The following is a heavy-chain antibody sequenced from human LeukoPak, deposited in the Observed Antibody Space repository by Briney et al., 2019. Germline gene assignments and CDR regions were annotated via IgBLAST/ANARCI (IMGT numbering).Heavy chain of an antibody. J-gene: IGHJ6*02. CDR3: ARAEDIVVVPAILYYYYGMDV. CDR1: GYTFTGYY. Sequence: GASVKVSCKASGYTFTGYYMHWVRQAPGQGLEWMGRINPNSGGTNYAQKFQGRVTMTRDTSISTAYMELSRLRSDDTAVYYCARAEDIVVVPAILYYYYGMDVWGQGTTVTVSS. V-gene: IGHV1-2*06. D-gene: IGHD2-2*01. CDR2: INPNSGGT.